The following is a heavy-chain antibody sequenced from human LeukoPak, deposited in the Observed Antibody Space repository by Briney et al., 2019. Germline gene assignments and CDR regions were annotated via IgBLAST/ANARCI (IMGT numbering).Heavy chain of an antibody. D-gene: IGHD3-22*01. J-gene: IGHJ1*01. V-gene: IGHV3-64D*09. Sequence: GGSLRLSCSASGFTFSSYTMHWVRQAPGKGLEYVSAISSNGGSTYYADSVKGRFTISRDNSKNTLYLQMSSLRAEDTAVYYCVKADYYDTSNYYYRYFQYSGQGTLVTVSS. CDR1: GFTFSSYT. CDR2: ISSNGGST. CDR3: VKADYYDTSNYYYRYFQY.